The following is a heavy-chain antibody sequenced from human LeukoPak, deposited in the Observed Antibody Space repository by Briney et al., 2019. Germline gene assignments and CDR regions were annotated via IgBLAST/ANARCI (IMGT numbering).Heavy chain of an antibody. CDR2: ISSSGSTI. Sequence: GGSLRLSCAASGFTFSSYEMNWVRQAPGKGLEWVSYISSSGSTIYYADSVKGRFTISRDNAKNSLYLQMNSLRAEDTAVYYCARARTSPYGDYELDYWGQGTLVTVSS. CDR1: GFTFSSYE. D-gene: IGHD4-17*01. J-gene: IGHJ4*02. V-gene: IGHV3-48*03. CDR3: ARARTSPYGDYELDY.